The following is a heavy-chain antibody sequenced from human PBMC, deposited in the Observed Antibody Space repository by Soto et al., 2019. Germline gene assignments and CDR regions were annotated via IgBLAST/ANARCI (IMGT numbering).Heavy chain of an antibody. CDR1: GFTLSRYS. D-gene: IGHD6-19*01. Sequence: GGSLRLSCAASGFTLSRYSMNWVRQAPGKGLEWVSYISSSSSTIYYADSVKGRFTISRDNAKNSLYLQMNSLRDEDTAVYYCARNTIPGDGSGWRNFDYSGQGTLDTVSS. CDR3: ARNTIPGDGSGWRNFDY. CDR2: ISSSSSTI. V-gene: IGHV3-48*02. J-gene: IGHJ4*02.